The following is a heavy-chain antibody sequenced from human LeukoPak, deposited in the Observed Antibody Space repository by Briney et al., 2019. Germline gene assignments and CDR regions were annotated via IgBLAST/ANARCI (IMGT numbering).Heavy chain of an antibody. CDR2: ISAYNGNT. D-gene: IGHD3-22*01. CDR3: ARGWYYYDSSGYWAAFDI. Sequence: GASVKVSCKASGYTFTSFVINWVRQAPGQGLEWMGWISAYNGNTNYAQKLQGRVTMTTDTSTSTAYMELRSLRSDDTAVYYCARGWYYYDSSGYWAAFDIWGQGTMVTVSS. V-gene: IGHV1-18*01. J-gene: IGHJ3*02. CDR1: GYTFTSFV.